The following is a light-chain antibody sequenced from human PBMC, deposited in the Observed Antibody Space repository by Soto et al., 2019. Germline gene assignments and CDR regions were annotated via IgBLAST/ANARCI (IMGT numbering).Light chain of an antibody. CDR1: QSISSW. CDR2: DAS. CDR3: QKYNSYSPRT. J-gene: IGKJ1*01. V-gene: IGKV1-5*01. Sequence: DIQMTQSPSTLSASVVDRVTITCRASQSISSWWAWYQQKPGKVPKLLIYDASSLERVVPSRFSGRGSGTEFTLTISSLQPDDFATYYCQKYNSYSPRTFGQGTKVEIK.